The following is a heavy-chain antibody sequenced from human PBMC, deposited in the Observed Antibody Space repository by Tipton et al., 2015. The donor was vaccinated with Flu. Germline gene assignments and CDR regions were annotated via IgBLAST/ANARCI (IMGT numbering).Heavy chain of an antibody. CDR1: GFTFSSYS. D-gene: IGHD2-8*01. CDR2: ISSSSSYI. V-gene: IGHV3-21*05. CDR3: ARDHCTNGVCYGRLDY. Sequence: SLRLSCAASGFTFSSYSMNWVRQAPGKGLEWVSYISSSSSYIYYADSVKGRFTISRDNAKNSLYLQMNSLRAEDTAVYYCARDHCTNGVCYGRLDYWGQGTLVTVSS. J-gene: IGHJ4*02.